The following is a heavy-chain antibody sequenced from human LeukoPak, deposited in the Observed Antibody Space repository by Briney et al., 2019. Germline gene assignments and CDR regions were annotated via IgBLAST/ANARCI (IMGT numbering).Heavy chain of an antibody. D-gene: IGHD6-6*01. CDR2: INPNSGGT. V-gene: IGHV1-2*02. CDR3: ARGTANEYSSSEFDY. J-gene: IGHJ4*02. CDR1: GYTFTCYY. Sequence: ASVKVSCKASGYTFTCYYMHWVRQAPGQGLEWMGWINPNSGGTNYAQKFQGRVTMTRDTSISTAYMELSRLRSDDTAVYYCARGTANEYSSSEFDYWGQGTLVTVSS.